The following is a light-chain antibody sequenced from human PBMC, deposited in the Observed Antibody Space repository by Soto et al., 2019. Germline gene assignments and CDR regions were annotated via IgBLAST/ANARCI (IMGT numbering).Light chain of an antibody. V-gene: IGKV3-15*01. CDR3: QQRTSWPLT. J-gene: IGKJ4*01. CDR1: QSVSSN. CDR2: GAS. Sequence: EIVMTQSPATLSVSPGERATLSCRASQSVSSNLAWYQQKPGQAPRLLIYGASTRATGIPARFSGSGSGTEFTLTISSLQSEDFAVYYCQQRTSWPLTFGGGTTVDVK.